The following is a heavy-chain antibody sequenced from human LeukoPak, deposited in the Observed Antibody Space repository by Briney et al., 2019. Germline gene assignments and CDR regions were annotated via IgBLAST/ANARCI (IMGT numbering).Heavy chain of an antibody. CDR2: ISSTGTNI. CDR1: GFTFSSYE. V-gene: IGHV3-48*03. Sequence: GGSLRLSCAASGFTFSSYEMNWVRQAPGKGLEWVSYISSTGTNIYYADSVKGRFTISRDNARNSVYLQMNSLRTEDTAVYYCARMGPKWPTLNWGQGTLVTVSS. J-gene: IGHJ4*02. CDR3: ARMGPKWPTLN. D-gene: IGHD2-8*01.